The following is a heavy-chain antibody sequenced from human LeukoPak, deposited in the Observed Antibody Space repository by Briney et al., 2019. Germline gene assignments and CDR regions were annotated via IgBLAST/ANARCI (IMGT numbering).Heavy chain of an antibody. CDR1: GFTFSSYG. CDR2: IRYDGSNK. J-gene: IGHJ4*02. CDR3: AKISGGSGHLLGGQLKKHY. D-gene: IGHD2-15*01. Sequence: TGGSLRLSCAASGFTFSSYGMHWVRQAPGKGLEWVAFIRYDGSNKYYADSVKGRFTISRDNSKNTLYLQMNSLRAEDTAVYYCAKISGGSGHLLGGQLKKHYWGQGTLVTVSS. V-gene: IGHV3-30*02.